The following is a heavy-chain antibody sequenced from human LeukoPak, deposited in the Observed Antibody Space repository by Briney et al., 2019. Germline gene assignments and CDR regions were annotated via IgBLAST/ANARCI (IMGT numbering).Heavy chain of an antibody. CDR3: AKHSDWSYDY. D-gene: IGHD1-7*01. CDR1: GLTFSSNW. Sequence: GGSLRLSCAASGLTFSSNWMTWVRQAPGKGLEWLANINPDGSDKSYVDSMKGRFTISRDNAKNSLYLQMNGLRADDTAVYYCAKHSDWSYDYWGQGTLVTVSS. V-gene: IGHV3-7*01. J-gene: IGHJ4*02. CDR2: INPDGSDK.